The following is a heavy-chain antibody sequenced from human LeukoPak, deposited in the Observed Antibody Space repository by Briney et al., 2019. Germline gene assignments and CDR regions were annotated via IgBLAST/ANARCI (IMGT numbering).Heavy chain of an antibody. J-gene: IGHJ4*02. V-gene: IGHV1-69*01. D-gene: IGHD3-16*01. CDR1: GGTFSSYA. CDR2: IIAIFGTT. Sequence: GASVKVSCKASGGTFSSYAISWVRQAPGQGLEWMGGIIAIFGTTNYAQKFQGRVTITADESTSTAYMELSSLRSEDTAVYYCARWMGVSNHYHFDYWGQGTLVTVSS. CDR3: ARWMGVSNHYHFDY.